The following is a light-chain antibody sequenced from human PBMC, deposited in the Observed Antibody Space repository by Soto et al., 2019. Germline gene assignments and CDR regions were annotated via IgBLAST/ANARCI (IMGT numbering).Light chain of an antibody. Sequence: HSVLTQPPSVSGAPGQRVTISCTGSSSNIGAGYDVHWYHQLPGTAPKLLIYGNSNRPSGVPDRFSGSKSGTSASLAITGLQAEDEADYYCQSYDSSLSGSRVFGGGTKLTVL. CDR2: GNS. CDR3: QSYDSSLSGSRV. CDR1: SSNIGAGYD. V-gene: IGLV1-40*01. J-gene: IGLJ3*02.